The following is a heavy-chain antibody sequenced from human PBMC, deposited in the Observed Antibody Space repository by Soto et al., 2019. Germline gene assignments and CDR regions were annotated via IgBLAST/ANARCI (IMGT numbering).Heavy chain of an antibody. V-gene: IGHV5-10-1*01. CDR3: ARLIGFGDAFYYYGMDV. Sequence: PGESLKISCKGSGYSFTSYWISWVRQMPGKGLEWMGRIDPSDSYTDYSPSFQGHVTISADKSISTAYLQWSSLKASDTAMYYCARLIGFGDAFYYYGMDVWGQGTTVTVSS. CDR1: GYSFTSYW. J-gene: IGHJ6*02. D-gene: IGHD2-21*02. CDR2: IDPSDSYT.